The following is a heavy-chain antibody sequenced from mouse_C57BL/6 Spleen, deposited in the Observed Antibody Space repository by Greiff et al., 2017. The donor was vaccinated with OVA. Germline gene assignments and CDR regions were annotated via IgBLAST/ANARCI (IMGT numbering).Heavy chain of an antibody. CDR1: GFNIKDYY. CDR3: AGDHGSSWVCLAD. Sequence: VQLQQSGAELVKPGASVKLSCTASGFNIKDYYMHWVKQRPEQGLEWIGRIDPEDGETKYAPKFQGKATIPADTSSNTAYLQLSSLTSEDTAVYYCAGDHGSSWVCLADWGHGTLVTVS. V-gene: IGHV14-2*01. CDR2: IDPEDGET. D-gene: IGHD1-1*01. J-gene: IGHJ3*01.